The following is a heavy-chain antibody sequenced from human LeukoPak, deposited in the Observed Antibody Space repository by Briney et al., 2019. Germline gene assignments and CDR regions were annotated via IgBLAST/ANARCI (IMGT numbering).Heavy chain of an antibody. D-gene: IGHD5-24*01. Sequence: ASVKVSFKASGYTFTSYYMHWVRQAPGQGLEWMGIINPSGGSTSYAQKFQGRVTMTRDTSTSTVYMELSSLRSEDTAVYYCARDPGDGYNLVSNYGMDVWGQGTTVTVSS. CDR1: GYTFTSYY. CDR3: ARDPGDGYNLVSNYGMDV. CDR2: INPSGGST. V-gene: IGHV1-46*01. J-gene: IGHJ6*02.